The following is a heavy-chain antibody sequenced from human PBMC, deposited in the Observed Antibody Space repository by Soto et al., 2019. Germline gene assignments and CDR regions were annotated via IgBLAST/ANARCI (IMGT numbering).Heavy chain of an antibody. J-gene: IGHJ6*02. D-gene: IGHD2-2*01. CDR2: INPSGGST. Sequence: ASVKVSCKASGYTFTSYYMHWVRQAPGQGLEWMGIINPSGGSTSYAQKFQGRVTMTRDTSTSTVYMELSSLRSEDTAGYYCARVRSPSLPPAAIYYGMDVWGQGTTVTVSS. CDR3: ARVRSPSLPPAAIYYGMDV. V-gene: IGHV1-46*01. CDR1: GYTFTSYY.